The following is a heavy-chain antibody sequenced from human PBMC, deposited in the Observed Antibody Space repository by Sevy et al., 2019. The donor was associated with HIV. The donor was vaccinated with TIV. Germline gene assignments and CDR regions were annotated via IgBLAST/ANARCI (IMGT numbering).Heavy chain of an antibody. CDR3: AKVFRFGELLLGGFDY. CDR1: GFTFSSYA. CDR2: ISGSGGST. J-gene: IGHJ4*02. D-gene: IGHD3-10*01. Sequence: GGSLRLSCAASGFTFSSYAMSWVRQAPGKGLEWVSAISGSGGSTYYADSVKGRFTISRNNSKNTLYLQMNSLRAEDTAVYYCAKVFRFGELLLGGFDYWGQGTLVTVSS. V-gene: IGHV3-23*01.